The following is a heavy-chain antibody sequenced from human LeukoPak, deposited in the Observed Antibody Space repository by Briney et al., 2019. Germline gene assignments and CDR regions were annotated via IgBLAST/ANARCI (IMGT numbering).Heavy chain of an antibody. Sequence: SETLSLPCDVSGGPISSFYWTWIRQPAGKGLEWIGRIYTSGSTNYNPSLKSRVTMSVDTSKNQFSLKLSSVTAADTAVYYCARGVGRFLEWTHFDYWGQGTLVTVSS. CDR1: GGPISSFY. V-gene: IGHV4-4*07. J-gene: IGHJ4*02. CDR3: ARGVGRFLEWTHFDY. CDR2: IYTSGST. D-gene: IGHD3-3*01.